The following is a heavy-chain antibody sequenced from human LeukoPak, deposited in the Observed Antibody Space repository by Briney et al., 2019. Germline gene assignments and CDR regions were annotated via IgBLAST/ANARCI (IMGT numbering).Heavy chain of an antibody. Sequence: GRSLRLSCVASGFTFSSHAMCWVRQAPGKGLEWVASIGFSGSSTYYEDSVQGRFTISRDNSKNTLYLEMNSLRVEDTALYYCANEVRPNDYWGQGTLVTVSS. J-gene: IGHJ4*02. D-gene: IGHD1-1*01. CDR2: IGFSGSST. V-gene: IGHV3-23*01. CDR1: GFTFSSHA. CDR3: ANEVRPNDY.